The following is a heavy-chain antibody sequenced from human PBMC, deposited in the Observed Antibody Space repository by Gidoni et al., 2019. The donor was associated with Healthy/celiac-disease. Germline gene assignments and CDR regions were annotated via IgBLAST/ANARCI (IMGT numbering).Heavy chain of an antibody. V-gene: IGHV4-34*01. Sequence: QVQLQQWGAGLLKPSETLSLTCAVYGGSFSGYSWRWIRQPPGKGLEWIGEINHSGSTNYNPSLKSRVNISVDTSKNQFSLKLSSVTAADTAVYYCARGRYCSGGSCYSRRAYFDYWGQGTLVTVSS. J-gene: IGHJ4*02. D-gene: IGHD2-15*01. CDR2: INHSGST. CDR1: GGSFSGYS. CDR3: ARGRYCSGGSCYSRRAYFDY.